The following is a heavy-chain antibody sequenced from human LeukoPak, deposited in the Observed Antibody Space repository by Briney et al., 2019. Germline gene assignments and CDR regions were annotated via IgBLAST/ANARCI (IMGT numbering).Heavy chain of an antibody. J-gene: IGHJ3*02. V-gene: IGHV3-30*18. D-gene: IGHD5-18*01. CDR3: AKVTAGDAFDI. Sequence: GGSLRLSCAASGFTFSSYAMSWVRQAPGKGLEWVAVISYDGSNRYYADSVEGRFTISRDNSKNTLYLQMNSLRAEDTAVYYCAKVTAGDAFDIWGQGTMVTVSS. CDR1: GFTFSSYA. CDR2: ISYDGSNR.